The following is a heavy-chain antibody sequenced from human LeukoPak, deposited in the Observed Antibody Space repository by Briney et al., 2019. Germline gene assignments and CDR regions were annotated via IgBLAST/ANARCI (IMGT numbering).Heavy chain of an antibody. D-gene: IGHD6-6*01. CDR2: IRYDGSNK. CDR1: GFTFSSYS. CDR3: AKIEYSSSSRDY. V-gene: IGHV3-30*02. Sequence: PGGSLRLSCAASGFTFSSYSMNWVRQAPGKGLEWVAFIRYDGSNKYYADSVKGRFTISRDNSKNTLYLQMNSLRAEDTAVYYCAKIEYSSSSRDYWGQGTLVTVSS. J-gene: IGHJ4*02.